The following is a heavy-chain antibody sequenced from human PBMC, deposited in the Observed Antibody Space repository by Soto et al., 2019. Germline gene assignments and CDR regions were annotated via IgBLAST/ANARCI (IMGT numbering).Heavy chain of an antibody. D-gene: IGHD5-18*01. V-gene: IGHV2-5*01. CDR2: IYWQDDK. Sequence: SGPTLVNPTQTLTLTCTFSGFSLRTSGVGVGWIRQPPGKALEWLALIYWQDDKRYSPSLNSRLTITEDTSKNQVVLTMTNMAPVDTATYYCIHTQYTYAYDSWGQGTPVTVSS. CDR3: IHTQYTYAYDS. J-gene: IGHJ4*02. CDR1: GFSLRTSGVG.